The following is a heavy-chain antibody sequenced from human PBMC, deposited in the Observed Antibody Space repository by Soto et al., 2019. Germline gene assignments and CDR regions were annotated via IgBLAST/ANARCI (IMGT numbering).Heavy chain of an antibody. Sequence: QITLKEAGPALVKPTQTLTLTCTFSGFSLSTTGVGVGWIRQPPGEALEWLALIYWDEAKRYRPSLKSRLTIVRDTTKDQVVLTLTNVDPEDTATYYCAHRFSNAWYEWAFDVWGQGTAVTVSS. D-gene: IGHD6-13*01. J-gene: IGHJ3*01. CDR3: AHRFSNAWYEWAFDV. CDR1: GFSLSTTGVG. CDR2: IYWDEAK. V-gene: IGHV2-5*02.